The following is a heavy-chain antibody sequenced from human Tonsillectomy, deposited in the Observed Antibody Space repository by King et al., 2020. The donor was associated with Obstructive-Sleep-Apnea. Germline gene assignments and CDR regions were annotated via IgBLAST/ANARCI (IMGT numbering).Heavy chain of an antibody. CDR2: IFSNDEK. CDR3: ARARLTPTTIYYYGMDV. V-gene: IGHV2-26*01. CDR1: GFSLTNDRMG. Sequence: VTLKESGPVLVKPTETLTLTCTVSGFSLTNDRMGVSWIRQPPGKALEWLAHIFSNDEKSYSTSLKSRLTISRDTSKSQVVLTVTNMDPVDTATYYCARARLTPTTIYYYGMDVWGQGTTVTVSS. D-gene: IGHD1-1*01. J-gene: IGHJ6*02.